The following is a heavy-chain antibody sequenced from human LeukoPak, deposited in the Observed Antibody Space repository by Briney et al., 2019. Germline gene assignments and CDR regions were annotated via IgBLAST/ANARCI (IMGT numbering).Heavy chain of an antibody. V-gene: IGHV1-69*13. D-gene: IGHD5-18*01. CDR1: GGTFSSYA. CDR3: ARGSDSYGFLWTSREIQFDY. J-gene: IGHJ4*02. CDR2: IIPIFGTA. Sequence: ASVKVSCKASGGTFSSYAISWVRQAPGQGLEWMGGIIPIFGTANYTQKFQGRGTITADESTSTAYMELSSLRSEDTAVYYCARGSDSYGFLWTSREIQFDYWGQGTLVTVSS.